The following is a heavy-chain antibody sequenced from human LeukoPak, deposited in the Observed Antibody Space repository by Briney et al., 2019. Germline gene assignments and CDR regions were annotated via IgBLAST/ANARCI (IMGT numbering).Heavy chain of an antibody. CDR2: ISAYKGNT. CDR1: GYTFSSYD. V-gene: IGHV1-18*01. CDR3: ARKSGTVGSITWGVDY. J-gene: IGHJ4*02. Sequence: ASVKVSCKASGYTFSSYDISWVRQAPGQGLEWMGWISAYKGNTDYAQKFQGRVTMTTDTSTSTAYMELRRLRSDDTAVYYCARKSGTVGSITWGVDYWGQGTLVTISS. D-gene: IGHD5-12*01.